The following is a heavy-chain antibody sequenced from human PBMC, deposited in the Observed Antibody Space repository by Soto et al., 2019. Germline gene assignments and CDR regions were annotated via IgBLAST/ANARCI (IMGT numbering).Heavy chain of an antibody. J-gene: IGHJ6*03. Sequence: EVQLVESGGGLVQPGRSLRLSCAASGFTFDDYAMHWVRHAPGKGLEWVSGISWNRGSIGYADSVKGRFTISRDNGKNSLYLQMNSLRAEDTALYYCAKDMVRGVIDYYDYYMEVWGKGTTVTVSS. CDR2: ISWNRGSI. D-gene: IGHD3-10*01. CDR1: GFTFDDYA. V-gene: IGHV3-9*01. CDR3: AKDMVRGVIDYYDYYMEV.